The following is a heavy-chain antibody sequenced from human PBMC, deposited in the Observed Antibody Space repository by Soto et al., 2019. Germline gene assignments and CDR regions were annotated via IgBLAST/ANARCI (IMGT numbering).Heavy chain of an antibody. CDR2: ISFYNGNT. Sequence: QVQLVQSGGEVRKPGASVKVSCKASGDTITNYGISWVRQAPGQGLEWMGWISFYNGNTKYAQNLQGRGTLTTDTSTSPAYMELGSLRSYDTAGYYCASATSIAVAGKERWGQGTLVTVSS. CDR3: ASATSIAVAGKER. V-gene: IGHV1-18*01. J-gene: IGHJ4*02. CDR1: GDTITNYG. D-gene: IGHD6-19*01.